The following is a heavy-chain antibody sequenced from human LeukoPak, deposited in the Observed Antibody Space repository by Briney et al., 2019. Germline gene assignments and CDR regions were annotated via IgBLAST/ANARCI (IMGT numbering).Heavy chain of an antibody. CDR3: ARVHGGSFDY. D-gene: IGHD1-26*01. V-gene: IGHV3-30*19. J-gene: IGHJ4*02. CDR1: GFRVRNYG. CDR2: ISYDGSNK. Sequence: HPGGSLRLSCAASGFRVRNYGMHWVRQAPGKGLEWVAVISYDGSNKYYADSVKGRFTISRDNSKNTLYLQMNSLRAEDTAVYYCARVHGGSFDYWGQGTLVTVSS.